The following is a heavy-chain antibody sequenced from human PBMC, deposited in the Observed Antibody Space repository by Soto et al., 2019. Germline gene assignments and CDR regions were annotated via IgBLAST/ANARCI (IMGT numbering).Heavy chain of an antibody. CDR2: IYYSGST. D-gene: IGHD2-15*01. J-gene: IGHJ3*02. CDR3: ARGVLVAGGAFDI. Sequence: RCLTCTVSGGSISRGVYYWSWIRQHPGKGLEWIGYIYYSGSTYYNPSLKSRVTISVDTSKNQFSLKLSSVTAADTAVYYCARGVLVAGGAFDIWG. V-gene: IGHV4-31*03. CDR1: GGSISRGVYY.